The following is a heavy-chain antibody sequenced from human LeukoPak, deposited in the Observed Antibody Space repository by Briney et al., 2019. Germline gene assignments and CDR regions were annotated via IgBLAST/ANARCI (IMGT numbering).Heavy chain of an antibody. V-gene: IGHV6-1*01. CDR2: TYYRSKWYN. J-gene: IGHJ4*02. Sequence: SQTLSLTCAISGDSVSSNSAAWNWIRQFPSRGLEWLGRTYYRSKWYNDYAVSVKSRITINPDTSKNQFSLQLNSVTPEDTAVYYCARESTGYGSDWYGANYFDYWGQGTLVTVSS. D-gene: IGHD6-19*01. CDR3: ARESTGYGSDWYGANYFDY. CDR1: GDSVSSNSAA.